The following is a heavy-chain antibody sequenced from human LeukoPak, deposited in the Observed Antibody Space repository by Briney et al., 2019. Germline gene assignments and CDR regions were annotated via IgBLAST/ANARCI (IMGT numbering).Heavy chain of an antibody. CDR2: FDPDDGET. CDR1: GYTLTELS. J-gene: IGHJ3*02. CDR3: ATGTTGLTAALDAFDI. D-gene: IGHD2-2*01. Sequence: ASVKVSCKVSGYTLTELSMHWVRQAPGKGLEWMGGFDPDDGETIYAQKFQGRVTMTEDTSTDTAYMELSSLRSEDTAVYYCATGTTGLTAALDAFDIWGQGTMVTVSS. V-gene: IGHV1-24*01.